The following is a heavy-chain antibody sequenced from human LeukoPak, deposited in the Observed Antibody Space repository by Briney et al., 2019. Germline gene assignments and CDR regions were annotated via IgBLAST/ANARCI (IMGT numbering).Heavy chain of an antibody. CDR2: IKSKTDGGTT. CDR1: GFTFSNAW. V-gene: IGHV3-15*01. D-gene: IGHD3-3*01. J-gene: IGHJ4*02. CDR3: TATYYDFWSGYSDYFDY. Sequence: RGCLRLSCAASGFTFSNAWMSSVRQDPRKGLEWVGRIKSKTDGGTTDYAAPVKCRFTISRDDSKNTLYLQMNSLKTEDTAVYYCTATYYDFWSGYSDYFDYWGQGTLVTVSS.